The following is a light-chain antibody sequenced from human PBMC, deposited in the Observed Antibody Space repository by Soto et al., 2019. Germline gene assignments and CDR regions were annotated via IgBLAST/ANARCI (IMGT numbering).Light chain of an antibody. CDR3: QQYYSYPT. Sequence: ILMTQSPSSFSASTGDRVTITFRASQGISSYLAWYQQKPGKAPKLLIYAASTLQSGVPSRFSGSGSGTDFTLTISCLQSEDFATYYCQQYYSYPTFGQGTRLENK. V-gene: IGKV1-8*01. CDR2: AAS. CDR1: QGISSY. J-gene: IGKJ5*01.